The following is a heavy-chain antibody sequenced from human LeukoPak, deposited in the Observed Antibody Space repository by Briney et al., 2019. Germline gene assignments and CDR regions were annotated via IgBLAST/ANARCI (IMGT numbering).Heavy chain of an antibody. CDR3: ARDIAGATKGGWFDS. V-gene: IGHV1-8*01. D-gene: IGHD1-26*01. CDR2: MNPNGGNT. Sequence: ASVKVSCKASGYTCTNYDFNWVRQATGQGLEWMGWMNPNGGNTGYDQQFQGRVTMTRTTSISTAYMQLRSLRYADTALYYCARDIAGATKGGWFDSWGQGTLVTVSS. J-gene: IGHJ5*01. CDR1: GYTCTNYD.